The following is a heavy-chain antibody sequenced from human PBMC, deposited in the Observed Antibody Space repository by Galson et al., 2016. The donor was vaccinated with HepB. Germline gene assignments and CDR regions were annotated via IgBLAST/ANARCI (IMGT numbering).Heavy chain of an antibody. V-gene: IGHV4-39*01. D-gene: IGHD4-11*01. CDR3: ARHPDFRSDNSNFFDP. CDR2: INYRGST. CDR1: GGSMRNSDFY. Sequence: SETLSLTCTVSGGSMRNSDFYWGWIRQPPGKGPEWIGSINYRGSTYFDPSLKSRVTISVDSAKNQVSLRLTSVTAADTAVYYCARHPDFRSDNSNFFDPWGQGILVTVSS. J-gene: IGHJ5*02.